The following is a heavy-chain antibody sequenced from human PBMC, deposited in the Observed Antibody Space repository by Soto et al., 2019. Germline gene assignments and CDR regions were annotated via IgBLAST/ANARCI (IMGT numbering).Heavy chain of an antibody. CDR1: GYTFTSYD. V-gene: IGHV1-8*01. J-gene: IGHJ6*02. CDR3: ARGGYCSGGSCYGIYYYGMDV. CDR2: MNPNSGNT. Sequence: QVQLVQSGAEVKKPGASVKVSCKASGYTFTSYDINWVRQATGQGREWMGWMNPNSGNTGYAQKFQGRVTMTRNTSISTAYMELSSLRSEDTAVYYCARGGYCSGGSCYGIYYYGMDVWGQGTTVTVSS. D-gene: IGHD2-15*01.